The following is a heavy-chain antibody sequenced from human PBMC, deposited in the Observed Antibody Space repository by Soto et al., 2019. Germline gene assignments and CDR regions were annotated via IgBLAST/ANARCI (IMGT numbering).Heavy chain of an antibody. CDR2: INAGNGNT. D-gene: IGHD6-13*01. J-gene: IGHJ4*02. V-gene: IGHV1-3*01. CDR1: GYTFTSYV. Sequence: VQLVQSGAEVKKPGASVKVSCKASGYTFTSYVMHWVRQAPGQRLEWMGWINAGNGNTEYSQKFKGRVTINRDTSASTAYMELSSLRSEDTTVYYCASSWVAAGTHYFDYWGQGTLVTVSS. CDR3: ASSWVAAGTHYFDY.